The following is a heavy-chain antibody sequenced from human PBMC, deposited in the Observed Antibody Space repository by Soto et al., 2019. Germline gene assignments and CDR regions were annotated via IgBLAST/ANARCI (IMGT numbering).Heavy chain of an antibody. V-gene: IGHV6-1*01. Sequence: SQTLSLTCVISGDSVSSNSVAWNWVRPSPSRGLEWLGRTYYRSRWYNDYAVSVRSRIAINPDTSKNHFSLQLNSVTPDDTAVYYCARSEEDSNYYYYGMDVWGQGTTLTVSS. CDR1: GDSVSSNSVA. CDR2: TYYRSRWYN. CDR3: ARSEEDSNYYYYGMDV. J-gene: IGHJ6*02. D-gene: IGHD2-15*01.